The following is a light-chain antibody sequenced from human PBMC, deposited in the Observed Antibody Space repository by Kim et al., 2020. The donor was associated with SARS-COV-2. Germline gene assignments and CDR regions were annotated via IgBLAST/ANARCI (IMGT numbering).Light chain of an antibody. Sequence: SPGERGTLSCRASQSVTSSYLAWYQQRPGQAPRLLIYGASSRATGIPDRFSGSGYGTDFTLTISRLEPEDFAVYYCQQYGSSPRTFGQGTKLEI. J-gene: IGKJ2*01. CDR1: QSVTSSY. CDR3: QQYGSSPRT. V-gene: IGKV3-20*01. CDR2: GAS.